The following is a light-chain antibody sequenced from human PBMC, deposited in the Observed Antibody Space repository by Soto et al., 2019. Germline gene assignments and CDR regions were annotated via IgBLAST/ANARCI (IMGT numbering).Light chain of an antibody. V-gene: IGKV1-39*01. CDR3: HQGYRSPYT. J-gene: IGKJ2*01. Sequence: IQLTQSPSSLSASVGDRVTVTCRASQSINIYLNWYQQKPGKAPTLVIYAASSLQSGVPSRFSGGGSRTHFTLTMSSLQPEDFATYSCHQGYRSPYTFGRGIKLEI. CDR2: AAS. CDR1: QSINIY.